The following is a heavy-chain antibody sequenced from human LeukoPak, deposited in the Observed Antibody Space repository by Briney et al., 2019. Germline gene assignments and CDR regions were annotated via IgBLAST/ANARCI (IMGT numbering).Heavy chain of an antibody. CDR2: INPNSGGT. Sequence: GASVKVSCKASGYTFTGYYMHWVRQAPGQGLEWMGWINPNSGGTNYAQKFQGRVTMTRDTSISTAYMELSRLRSDDTAVYYCAGDSYYDSSGYYYDAFDIWGQGTMVTVSS. CDR3: AGDSYYDSSGYYYDAFDI. V-gene: IGHV1-2*02. CDR1: GYTFTGYY. J-gene: IGHJ3*02. D-gene: IGHD3-22*01.